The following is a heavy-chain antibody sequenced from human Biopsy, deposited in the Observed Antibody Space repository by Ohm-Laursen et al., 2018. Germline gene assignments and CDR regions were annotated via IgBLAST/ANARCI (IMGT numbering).Heavy chain of an antibody. CDR2: IYYSGST. D-gene: IGHD2/OR15-2a*01. Sequence: SDTLSLTCTVSGGSISSDYWSWIRQTPGKGLEWIGYIYYSGSTNYNPSLKSRVTISVDTSKNQFSLRPNSVTAADTAVYYCARATNSTGWPYYYFYGMDVWGQGTTVTASS. CDR3: ARATNSTGWPYYYFYGMDV. V-gene: IGHV4-59*07. J-gene: IGHJ6*02. CDR1: GGSISSDY.